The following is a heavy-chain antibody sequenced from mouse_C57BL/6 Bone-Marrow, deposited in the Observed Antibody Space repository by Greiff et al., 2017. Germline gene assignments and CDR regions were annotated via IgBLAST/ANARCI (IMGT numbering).Heavy chain of an antibody. J-gene: IGHJ3*01. CDR2: ISYDGSN. CDR1: GYSITSGYY. Sequence: EVQLVESGPGLVKPSQSLSLTCSVTGYSITSGYYWNWIRQFPGNKLEWMGYISYDGSNNYNPSLKNRISITRDTSKNQFFLKLNSVTTEDTATYYCARGRSAYWGQGTLVTVSA. V-gene: IGHV3-6*01. CDR3: ARGRSAY.